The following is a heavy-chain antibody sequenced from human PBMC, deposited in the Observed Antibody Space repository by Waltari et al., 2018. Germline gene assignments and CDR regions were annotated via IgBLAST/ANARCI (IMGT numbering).Heavy chain of an antibody. V-gene: IGHV2-5*01. Sequence: QITLKESGPTLVKPTQTLTLTCPFSGFALTSSGVGVGWIRQPPGKALEWLAFIYWNDNKLYSPSLKSRLTITKDTSRNQVVLTMINMGPVDTATYYCVHPADYYDSSNYGVYWGQGTLVTVSS. J-gene: IGHJ4*02. D-gene: IGHD3-22*01. CDR1: GFALTSSGVG. CDR3: VHPADYYDSSNYGVY. CDR2: IYWNDNK.